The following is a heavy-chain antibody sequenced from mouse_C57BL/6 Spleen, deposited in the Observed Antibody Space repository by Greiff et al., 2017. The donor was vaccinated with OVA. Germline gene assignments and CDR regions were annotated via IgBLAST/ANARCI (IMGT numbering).Heavy chain of an antibody. CDR2: ISYDGSN. V-gene: IGHV3-6*01. CDR3: ARMISLFITTVVATHGYFDV. D-gene: IGHD1-1*01. J-gene: IGHJ1*03. CDR1: GYSITSGYY. Sequence: EVQLQESGPGLVKPSQSLSLTCSVTGYSITSGYYWNWIRQFPGNKLEWMGYISYDGSNNYNPSLKNRISITRDTSKNQFFLKLNSVTTEDTATYYCARMISLFITTVVATHGYFDVWGTGTTVTVSS.